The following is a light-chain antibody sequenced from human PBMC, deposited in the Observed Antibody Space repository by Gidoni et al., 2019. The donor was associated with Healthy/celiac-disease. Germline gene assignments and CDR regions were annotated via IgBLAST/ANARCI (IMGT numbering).Light chain of an antibody. CDR2: DAS. J-gene: IGKJ1*01. Sequence: DIQMTQSPSTLSASVGDRVTITCRASQSISSWLAWYQQKPGKAPKLLIYDASSLGSGVPSRFSGSGSGTEFTLTISSLQPDDFATYDCQQYNSYSLWTFGQGTKVEIK. CDR3: QQYNSYSLWT. CDR1: QSISSW. V-gene: IGKV1-5*01.